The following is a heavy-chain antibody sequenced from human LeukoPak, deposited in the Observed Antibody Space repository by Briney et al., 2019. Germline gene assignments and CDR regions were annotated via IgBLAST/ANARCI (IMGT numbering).Heavy chain of an antibody. D-gene: IGHD2-8*02. V-gene: IGHV5-51*01. J-gene: IGHJ4*02. Sequence: GESLKISCTGSGYTFTNYWIAWVRQRSGKGLEWMGIIYPGDSDTTYSPSFQGQVTISADKSISTAYLHWSSLRASDTAMYYCARQEYCTATSCLSDFWGQGTLVTVSS. CDR2: IYPGDSDT. CDR3: ARQEYCTATSCLSDF. CDR1: GYTFTNYW.